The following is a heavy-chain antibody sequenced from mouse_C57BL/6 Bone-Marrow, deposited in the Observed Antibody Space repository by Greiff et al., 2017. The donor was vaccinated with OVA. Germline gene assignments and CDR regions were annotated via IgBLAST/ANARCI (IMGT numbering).Heavy chain of an antibody. CDR2: IYPGDGDT. CDR1: GYAFSSSW. J-gene: IGHJ1*03. Sequence: VMLVESGPELVKPGASVKISCKASGYAFSSSWMNWVKQRPGKGLEWIGRIYPGDGDTNYNGKFKGKATLTADKSSSTAYMQLRSLTSEDSAVYFCALIYYYGSSYWYFDVWGTGTTVTVSS. CDR3: ALIYYYGSSYWYFDV. V-gene: IGHV1-82*01. D-gene: IGHD1-1*01.